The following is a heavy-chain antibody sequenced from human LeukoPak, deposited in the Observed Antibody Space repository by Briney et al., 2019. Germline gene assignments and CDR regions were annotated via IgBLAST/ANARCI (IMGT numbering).Heavy chain of an antibody. D-gene: IGHD3-10*01. J-gene: IGHJ3*02. CDR3: ARDYYGLGWPRNDAFDI. CDR2: INPNSGGT. V-gene: IGHV1-2*02. CDR1: GYTFTSYD. Sequence: GASVKVSCKASGYTFTSYDINWVRQATGQGLEWMGWINPNSGGTNYAQKFQGRVTMTRDTSISTAYMELSRLRSDDTAVYYCARDYYGLGWPRNDAFDIWGQGTMVTVSS.